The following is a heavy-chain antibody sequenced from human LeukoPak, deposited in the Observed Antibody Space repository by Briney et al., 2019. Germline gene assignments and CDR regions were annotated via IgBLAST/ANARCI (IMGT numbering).Heavy chain of an antibody. V-gene: IGHV4-59*01. Sequence: SETLSLTCTVSNGSINSYYWTWIRQPPGKGLEWIGYIYYSGSTNYNPSLKSRVTISVDTSKNQFSLKLNSMTAADTAVYYCAREGRYTFDPWGQGTLVTVSS. D-gene: IGHD3-10*01. J-gene: IGHJ5*02. CDR3: AREGRYTFDP. CDR2: IYYSGST. CDR1: NGSINSYY.